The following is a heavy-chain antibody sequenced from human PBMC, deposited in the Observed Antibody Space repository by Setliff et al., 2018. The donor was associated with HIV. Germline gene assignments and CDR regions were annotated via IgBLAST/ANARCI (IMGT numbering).Heavy chain of an antibody. J-gene: IGHJ6*02. V-gene: IGHV4-59*01. Sequence: ETLSLTCTVSGGSISTYYWSWIRQPPGKGLEWIGYIYYGGSTNYNPFLKSRVTISVDTSKNQFSLKLSSVTAADTAVYYCARAEGATYYNFSYYYGMDVWGQGTTVTVSS. CDR3: ARAEGATYYNFSYYYGMDV. D-gene: IGHD3-3*01. CDR2: IYYGGST. CDR1: GGSISTYY.